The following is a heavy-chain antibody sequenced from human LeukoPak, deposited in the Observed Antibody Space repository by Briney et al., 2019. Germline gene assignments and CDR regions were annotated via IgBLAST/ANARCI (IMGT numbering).Heavy chain of an antibody. Sequence: SETLSLTCTVSGGSIRSYYWSWIRQPPGKGLEWIGYIYYSGNTNYNPSLKSRVTISIDMSKNQFSLKLSSVTAADTAVYYCARGPIAAAGTLAFDYWGQGTLVTASS. V-gene: IGHV4-59*01. CDR3: ARGPIAAAGTLAFDY. D-gene: IGHD6-13*01. CDR2: IYYSGNT. CDR1: GGSIRSYY. J-gene: IGHJ4*02.